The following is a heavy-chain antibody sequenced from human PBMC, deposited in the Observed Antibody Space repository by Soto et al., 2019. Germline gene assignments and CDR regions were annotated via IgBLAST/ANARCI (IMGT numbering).Heavy chain of an antibody. CDR1: GYIFSANY. Sequence: ASVKVSCKASGYIFSANYIHWVRQAPVQGLEWLGWINPHSGATNYAQKFLGRVTMSADTSASTAYMDLARLKSDDTAVYYFVRAHALGFSNWFDPCGRGTLVTVSS. J-gene: IGHJ5*02. V-gene: IGHV1-2*02. CDR3: VRAHALGFSNWFDP. D-gene: IGHD3-10*01. CDR2: INPHSGAT.